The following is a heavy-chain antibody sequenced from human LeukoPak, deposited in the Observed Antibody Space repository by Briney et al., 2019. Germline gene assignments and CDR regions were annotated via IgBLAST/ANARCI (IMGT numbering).Heavy chain of an antibody. J-gene: IGHJ4*02. V-gene: IGHV4-59*01. D-gene: IGHD3-22*01. Sequence: GSLRLSCAASGFTFSSYAMSWVRQAPGKGLEWIGYIYYSGSTNYNPSLKSRVTISVDTSKNQFSLKLSSVTAADTAVYYCARDRYYDRTFDYWGQGTLVTVSS. CDR3: ARDRYYDRTFDY. CDR2: IYYSGST. CDR1: GFTFSSYA.